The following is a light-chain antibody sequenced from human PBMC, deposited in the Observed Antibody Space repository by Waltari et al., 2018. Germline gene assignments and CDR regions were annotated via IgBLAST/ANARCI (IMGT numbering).Light chain of an antibody. CDR1: GKKP. J-gene: IGLJ2*01. CDR3: AAWDDTVKSVV. CDR2: KDD. Sequence: GKKPASWFQQAPAQAPKVLSYKDDRRPSGVRDRFSASKSGTSASRAISGLRSDDEADYYCAAWDDTVKSVVFGGGTKLTVL. V-gene: IGLV1-47*01.